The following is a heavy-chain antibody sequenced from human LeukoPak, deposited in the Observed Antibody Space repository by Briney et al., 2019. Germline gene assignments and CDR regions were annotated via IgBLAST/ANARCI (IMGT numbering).Heavy chain of an antibody. CDR1: GDSISSYY. D-gene: IGHD2-15*01. V-gene: IGHV4-59*08. CDR2: IYYSGGT. CDR3: ARHGRLGYCSGGNCYLDS. J-gene: IGHJ4*02. Sequence: SETLSLTCTVSGDSISSYYWSWIRQPPGKGLEWIGYIYYSGGTDYNPSLKSRVTISVDTSKNQFSLKLRSVTAADTAVYYCARHGRLGYCSGGNCYLDSWGQGTLVAVAS.